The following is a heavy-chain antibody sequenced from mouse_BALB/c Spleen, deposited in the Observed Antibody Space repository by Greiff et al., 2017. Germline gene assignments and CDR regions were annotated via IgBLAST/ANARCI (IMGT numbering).Heavy chain of an antibody. CDR2: ISTYYGDA. CDR1: GYTFTDYA. Sequence: QVQLQQSGAELVRPGVSVKISCKGSGYTFTDYAMHWVKQSHAKSLEWIGVISTYYGDASYNQKFKGKATMTVDKSSSTAYMELARLTSEDSAIYYCASEGDYDGFADWGQGTLVTVSA. D-gene: IGHD2-4*01. J-gene: IGHJ3*01. V-gene: IGHV1S137*01. CDR3: ASEGDYDGFAD.